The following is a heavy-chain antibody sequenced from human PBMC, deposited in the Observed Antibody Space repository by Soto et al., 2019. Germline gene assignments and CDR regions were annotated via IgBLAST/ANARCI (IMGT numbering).Heavy chain of an antibody. D-gene: IGHD2-2*01. V-gene: IGHV1-69*12. J-gene: IGHJ6*02. CDR1: GGTFSSYA. Sequence: QVQLVQSGAEVKKPGSSVKVSCKASGGTFSSYAISWVRQAPGQGLEWMGGIIPIFGTANYAQKFQGRVTSTADESTSTAYMELSSLRSEDTAVYSCALGYCISTSCYYYYGMDVWGQGTTVTVSS. CDR2: IIPIFGTA. CDR3: ALGYCISTSCYYYYGMDV.